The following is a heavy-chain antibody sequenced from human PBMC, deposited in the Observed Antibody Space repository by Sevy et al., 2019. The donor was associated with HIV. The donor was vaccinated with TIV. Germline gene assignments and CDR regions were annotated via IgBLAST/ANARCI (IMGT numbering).Heavy chain of an antibody. CDR1: GFTFSMYA. V-gene: IGHV3-23*01. CDR3: AILGTYYYDGSGYYYQVPSDY. CDR2: MTDGYGSTKDADSAGGGGNT. D-gene: IGHD3-22*01. J-gene: IGHJ4*02. Sequence: GGSLRLSCAASGFTFSMYAMSWVRQAPGKGLEWVSGMTDGYGSTKDADSAGGGGNTHYADSVKGRFTISRDNFKNTRYLQMNSLRAEDTAVYYCAILGTYYYDGSGYYYQVPSDYWGQGTLVTVSS.